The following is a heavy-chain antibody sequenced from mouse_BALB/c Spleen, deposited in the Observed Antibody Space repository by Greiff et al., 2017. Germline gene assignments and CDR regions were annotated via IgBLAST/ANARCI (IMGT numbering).Heavy chain of an antibody. CDR1: GFTFSSFG. CDR3: ARSGGKSSMDY. Sequence: EVNLVESGGGLVQPGGSRKLSCAASGFTFSSFGMHWVRQAPEKGLEWVAYISSGSSTIYYADTVKGRFTISRDNPKNTLFLQMTSLRSEDTAMYYCARSGGKSSMDYWGQGTSVTVSS. D-gene: IGHD2-1*01. J-gene: IGHJ4*01. CDR2: ISSGSSTI. V-gene: IGHV5-17*02.